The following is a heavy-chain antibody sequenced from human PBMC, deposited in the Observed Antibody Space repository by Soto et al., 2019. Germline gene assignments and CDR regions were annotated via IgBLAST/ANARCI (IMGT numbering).Heavy chain of an antibody. Sequence: QVQLVESGGGVVQPGRSLRLSCAASGFTFSSYGMHWVRQAPGKGLEWVAVISYDGSNKYYADSVKGRFTSSRDSSKNTLYLQMNNLRAEVTAVYYCAKDGWSGDFYGMDVWGQGTTVTVSS. CDR1: GFTFSSYG. V-gene: IGHV3-30*18. D-gene: IGHD2-15*01. CDR2: ISYDGSNK. J-gene: IGHJ6*02. CDR3: AKDGWSGDFYGMDV.